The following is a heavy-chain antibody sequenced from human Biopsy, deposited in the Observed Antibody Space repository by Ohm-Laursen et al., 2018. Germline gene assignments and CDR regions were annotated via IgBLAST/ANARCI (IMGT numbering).Heavy chain of an antibody. D-gene: IGHD6-6*01. V-gene: IGHV3-21*01. CDR3: ARDSRRTAREGGMDV. CDR2: ISETSSHI. J-gene: IGHJ6*02. CDR1: GFIFDDYA. Sequence: SLRLSCTASGFIFDDYAMHWVRQAPGKGLEWISYISETSSHIYDADSVKGRFTVARDNAKNSLYLQLNSLRAEDTAVYYCARDSRRTAREGGMDVWGQGTTVTVSS.